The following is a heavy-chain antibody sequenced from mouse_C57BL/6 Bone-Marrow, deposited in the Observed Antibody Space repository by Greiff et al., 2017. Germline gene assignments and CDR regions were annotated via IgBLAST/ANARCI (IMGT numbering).Heavy chain of an antibody. V-gene: IGHV1-82*01. J-gene: IGHJ2*01. CDR2: IYPGDGDT. CDR1: GYAFSSSW. Sequence: QVQLQQSGPELVKPGASVKISCKASGYAFSSSWMNWVKQRPGKGLEWIGRIYPGDGDTNYNGKFKGKATLTADKSSSTAYMQLSSLTSEDSAVSFCARKGVYLPYFDSWGPGTTLTVSS. CDR3: ARKGVYLPYFDS. D-gene: IGHD2-1*01.